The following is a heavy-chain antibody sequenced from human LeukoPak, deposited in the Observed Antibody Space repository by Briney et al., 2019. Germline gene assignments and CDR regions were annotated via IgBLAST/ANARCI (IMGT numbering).Heavy chain of an antibody. D-gene: IGHD3-22*01. CDR1: GGSFSGYY. Sequence: PSETLSLTCAVYGGSFSGYYWSWIRQPPGKGLEWIGEINHSGSTNYNPSLKSRVTISVDTSKNQFSLKLSSVTAADTAVYYCARQGAGGEVISGGNYYYYYYMDVWGKGTTVTISS. CDR2: INHSGST. J-gene: IGHJ6*03. V-gene: IGHV4-34*01. CDR3: ARQGAGGEVISGGNYYYYYYMDV.